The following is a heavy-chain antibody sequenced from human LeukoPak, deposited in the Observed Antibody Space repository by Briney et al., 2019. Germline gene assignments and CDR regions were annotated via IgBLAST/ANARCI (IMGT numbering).Heavy chain of an antibody. CDR2: ISSRGGSK. D-gene: IGHD3-16*02. V-gene: IGHV3-23*01. J-gene: IGHJ4*02. CDR1: GFTFSSYA. Sequence: GVPLRLSCAASGFTFSSYAMRCVPHAPGKGLEWVSAISSRGGSKYSADSVKGRFTIYTETSKNTLYMHMNSLRAEDTAVYYCAKDTFIMIPFGGVILEPRDDYWGQGTLVTVSS. CDR3: AKDTFIMIPFGGVILEPRDDY.